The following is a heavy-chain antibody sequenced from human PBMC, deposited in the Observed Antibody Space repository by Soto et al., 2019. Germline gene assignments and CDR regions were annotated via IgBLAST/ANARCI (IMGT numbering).Heavy chain of an antibody. V-gene: IGHV3-53*01. D-gene: IGHD2-21*02. CDR3: ARDRRLYCGGDCYYYYFDY. CDR2: IYSGGST. CDR1: GFTVSSNY. Sequence: VGSLRLSCAASGFTVSSNYMSWVRQAPGKGLEWVSVIYSGGSTYYADSVKGRFTISRDNSKNTLYLQMNSLRAEDTAVYYCARDRRLYCGGDCYYYYFDYWGQGTLVTVSS. J-gene: IGHJ4*02.